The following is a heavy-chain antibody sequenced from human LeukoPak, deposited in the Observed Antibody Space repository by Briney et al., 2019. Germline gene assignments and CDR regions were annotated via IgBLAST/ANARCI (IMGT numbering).Heavy chain of an antibody. J-gene: IGHJ4*02. CDR1: GGSISSYY. CDR3: ASSYYYGSGSYYGLVYFDY. D-gene: IGHD3-10*01. CDR2: IYYSGST. Sequence: PSETLSLTCTVSGGSISSYYWSWLRQPPGKGLEWLGYIYYSGSTNYNPSLKSRVTISVDTSRNQFSLKLSSVTAADTAVYYCASSYYYGSGSYYGLVYFDYWGQGTLVTVSS. V-gene: IGHV4-59*01.